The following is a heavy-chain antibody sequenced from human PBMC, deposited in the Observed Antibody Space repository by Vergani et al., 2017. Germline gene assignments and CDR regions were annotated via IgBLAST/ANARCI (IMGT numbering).Heavy chain of an antibody. V-gene: IGHV1-69*01. CDR3: ARANWGWYHYYYGMDV. CDR2: IIPIFGTA. CDR1: GCTFSSYA. D-gene: IGHD7-27*01. J-gene: IGHJ6*02. Sequence: QVQLVQSGAEVKKPGSSVKVSCKASGCTFSSYAISWVRQAPGQGLEWMGGIIPIFGTANYAQKFQGRVTITADESTSTAYMELSSLRSEDTAVYYCARANWGWYHYYYGMDVWGQGTTVTVSS.